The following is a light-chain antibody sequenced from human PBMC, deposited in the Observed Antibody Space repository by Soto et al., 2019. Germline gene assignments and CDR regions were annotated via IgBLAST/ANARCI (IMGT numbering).Light chain of an antibody. CDR2: DVS. J-gene: IGLJ2*01. Sequence: QSALTQPRSVSGSPGQSVTISCTGTRSDVGGYNYVSWYQQHPGKAPKLMIYDVSMRPSGVPDRFSGSKSGNTASLTISGLQAEDEADYYCCSYAGSYTFEVFGGGTKLTVL. V-gene: IGLV2-11*01. CDR1: RSDVGGYNY. CDR3: CSYAGSYTFEV.